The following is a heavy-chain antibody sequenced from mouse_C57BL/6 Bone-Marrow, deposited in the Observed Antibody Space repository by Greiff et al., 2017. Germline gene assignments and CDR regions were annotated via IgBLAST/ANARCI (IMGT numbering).Heavy chain of an antibody. V-gene: IGHV5-4*03. J-gene: IGHJ3*01. CDR2: ISDGGSYT. Sequence: EVKLVESGGGLVKPGGSLKLSCAASGFTFSSYAMSWVRQTPEKRLEWVATISDGGSYTYYPDNGKGRFTISRDNAKNNLYLQMSHLKSEDTAMYYCARVNWGQGTLVTVSA. CDR3: ARVN. CDR1: GFTFSSYA.